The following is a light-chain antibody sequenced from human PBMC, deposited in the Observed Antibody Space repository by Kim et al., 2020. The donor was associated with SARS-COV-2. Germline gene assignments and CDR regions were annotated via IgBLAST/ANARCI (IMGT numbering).Light chain of an antibody. CDR2: RNN. J-gene: IGLJ2*01. CDR3: ASWDDSLV. Sequence: GTPGQRVTNSCSGSSSNIGSDYVYWYQQLPGTAPKLLIYRNNQRPSGVPDRFSGSKSGTSASLAISGLRSEDEADYYCASWDDSLVFGGGTKVTVL. CDR1: SSNIGSDY. V-gene: IGLV1-47*01.